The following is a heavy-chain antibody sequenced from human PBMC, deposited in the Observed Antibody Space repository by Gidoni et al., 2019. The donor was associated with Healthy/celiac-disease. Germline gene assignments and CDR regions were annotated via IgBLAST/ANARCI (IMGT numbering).Heavy chain of an antibody. J-gene: IGHJ3*02. D-gene: IGHD3-16*01. CDR3: TRNWGRAVDAFDI. V-gene: IGHV3-49*04. CDR2: IKSKTGAAT. Sequence: VQLVESGGGSLQPARSLILSCTASGFNFGAYVFHWVRQAPGEGLEWVGLIKSKTGAATEYAASVKDRFTISRDDSSSVAYLHMNSLKTEDTGVYFCTRNWGRAVDAFDIWGQGTMVTVSS. CDR1: GFNFGAYV.